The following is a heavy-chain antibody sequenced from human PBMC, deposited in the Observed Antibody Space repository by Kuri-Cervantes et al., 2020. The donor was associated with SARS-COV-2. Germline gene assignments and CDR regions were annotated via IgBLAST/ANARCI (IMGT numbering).Heavy chain of an antibody. CDR1: GFTFSGYG. Sequence: GGSLRLSCAASGFTFSGYGMHWVRQPPGKGLEWVSSISTGSKYVYYADSLKGRFSVSRDNARNSLYLQMNTLRAEDTAVYYCARDSDYGGGFDLWGQGTPVTVSS. CDR2: ISTGSKYV. J-gene: IGHJ5*02. V-gene: IGHV3-21*01. CDR3: ARDSDYGGGFDL. D-gene: IGHD4-23*01.